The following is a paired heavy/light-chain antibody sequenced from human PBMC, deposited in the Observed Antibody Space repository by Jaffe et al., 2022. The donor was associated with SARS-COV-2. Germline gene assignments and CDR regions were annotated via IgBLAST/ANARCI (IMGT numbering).Light chain of an antibody. Sequence: QSVLTQAPSASGTPGQKVTFSCSGSSSNIGSNTVSWYQQLPGTAPKLLIYSNSQRPSGVPDRFSGSKSGTSASLAISGLQSEDEADYYCAAWDDSLNGQVFGTGTKVTVL. V-gene: IGLV1-44*01. CDR3: AAWDDSLNGQV. J-gene: IGLJ1*01. CDR2: SNS. CDR1: SSNIGSNT.
Heavy chain of an antibody. D-gene: IGHD3-16*01. Sequence: QLYLQESGPGLLKPSETLSLTCTVSIGSITTSGYFWGWIRQPPGKGLEWIGSTCFAESTCYNPSLKSRVTVSVETSKNQFSLKLTSVTAADTAVYYCARHSYDYIWGTKKNFDYWGQGTLVTVSS. V-gene: IGHV4-39*01. CDR2: TCFAEST. CDR1: IGSITTSGYF. J-gene: IGHJ4*02. CDR3: ARHSYDYIWGTKKNFDY.